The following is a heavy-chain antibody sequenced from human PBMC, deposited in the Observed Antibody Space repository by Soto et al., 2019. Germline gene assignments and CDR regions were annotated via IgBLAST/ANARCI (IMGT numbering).Heavy chain of an antibody. CDR3: ARDPITIFGVVQGYYGMDV. Sequence: SETLSLTCAVSGGSISSGAYSWSWIRQPPGKGLEWIGSIFYSGSTYYNPSLKSRVTISVDTSKNQFSLKLSSVTAADTAVYYCARDPITIFGVVQGYYGMDVWGQGTTVTVSS. CDR1: GGSISSGAYS. J-gene: IGHJ6*02. D-gene: IGHD3-3*01. CDR2: IFYSGST. V-gene: IGHV4-30-2*05.